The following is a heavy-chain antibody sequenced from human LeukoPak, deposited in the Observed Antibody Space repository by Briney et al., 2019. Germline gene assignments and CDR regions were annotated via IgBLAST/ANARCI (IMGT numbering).Heavy chain of an antibody. D-gene: IGHD1-1*01. CDR2: IRYDGSNK. J-gene: IGHJ4*02. Sequence: HPGGSLRLSCAASGFTFSSYGMHWVRQAPGKGLEWVAFIRYDGSNKYYADSVKGRFTISRDNSKNTLYLQMNSLRAEDTAVYYCAKDRTRYNWNVPFDYWGQGTLVTVFS. V-gene: IGHV3-30*02. CDR1: GFTFSSYG. CDR3: AKDRTRYNWNVPFDY.